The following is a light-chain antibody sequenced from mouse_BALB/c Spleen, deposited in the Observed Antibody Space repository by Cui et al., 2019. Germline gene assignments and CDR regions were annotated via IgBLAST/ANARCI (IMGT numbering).Light chain of an antibody. V-gene: IGKV4-68*01. J-gene: IGKJ5*01. CDR1: SSVSY. CDR2: LTS. CDR3: QQWSSNPLT. Sequence: QSVLTQTLALLSASRGEKVTMTCSASSSVSYMYWYQQKPRSSPKPWIYLTSNLASGVPARFSGSGSGTSYSLTISSMEAEDAATYYCQQWSSNPLTFGAGTKLELK.